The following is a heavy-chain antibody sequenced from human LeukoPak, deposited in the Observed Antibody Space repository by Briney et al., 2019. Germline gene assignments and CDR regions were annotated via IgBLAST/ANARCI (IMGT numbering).Heavy chain of an antibody. CDR2: IYYSGST. V-gene: IGHV4-39*01. CDR3: ATPDRSGDYYLY. D-gene: IGHD3-22*01. Sequence: PSETLSLTCTVSGGSISSSSYYWGWLRQPPGKGLEWIGNIYYSGSTYYNSSLESRVPISVDTSKNQFYLTLSSVTAADTAVYYCATPDRSGDYYLYWGQGTLVTVSS. J-gene: IGHJ4*02. CDR1: GGSISSSSYY.